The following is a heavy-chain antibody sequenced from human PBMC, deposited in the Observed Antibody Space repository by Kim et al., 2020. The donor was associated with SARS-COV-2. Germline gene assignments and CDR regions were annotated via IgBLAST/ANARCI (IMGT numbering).Heavy chain of an antibody. J-gene: IGHJ2*01. CDR1: GFTFDAYA. CDR3: VKRSGWVTGHWFFDA. Sequence: GGSLRLSCAASGFTFDAYAMSWVRQAPGKGLEWVSAITYPGTDTYYADSVSGRFTISRDNSKNTLYLQMNGLRAEDTAIYYCVKRSGWVTGHWFFDAWGRGTLVTASS. D-gene: IGHD2-21*02. V-gene: IGHV3-23*01. CDR2: ITYPGTDT.